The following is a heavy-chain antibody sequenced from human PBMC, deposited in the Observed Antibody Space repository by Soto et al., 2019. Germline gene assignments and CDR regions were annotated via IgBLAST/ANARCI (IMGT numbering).Heavy chain of an antibody. J-gene: IGHJ4*02. V-gene: IGHV1-46*01. CDR3: ARYSGSSHGSSGYYSPPDY. Sequence: ASVKVSSKASGYTFTSYYMHSVRQAPGQGLEWMGIITASGGSTSYAQKFQGRVTMTRDTSTSTVYMELSSLRSEDTAVYYCARYSGSSHGSSGYYSPPDYWGQGTLVTVSS. CDR1: GYTFTSYY. D-gene: IGHD3-22*01. CDR2: ITASGGST.